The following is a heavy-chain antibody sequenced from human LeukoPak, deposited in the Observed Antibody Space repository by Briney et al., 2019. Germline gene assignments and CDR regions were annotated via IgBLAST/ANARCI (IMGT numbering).Heavy chain of an antibody. D-gene: IGHD1-26*01. CDR3: ARASEPSRDYYYGMDV. V-gene: IGHV1-69*04. Sequence: SVKVSCKASGGTFSSYAISWVRQAPGQGLEWMGRIIPILGIANYAQKFQGRVTITADKSTSTAYMELSSLRSEDTAVYYCARASEPSRDYYYGMDVWGQGTTVTVSS. CDR1: GGTFSSYA. J-gene: IGHJ6*02. CDR2: IIPILGIA.